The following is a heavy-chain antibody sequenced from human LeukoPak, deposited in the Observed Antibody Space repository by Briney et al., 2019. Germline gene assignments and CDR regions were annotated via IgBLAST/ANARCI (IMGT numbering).Heavy chain of an antibody. J-gene: IGHJ5*02. CDR3: AKLISGRLGSGRRVT. CDR1: GYSISNGYY. V-gene: IGHV4-38-2*02. D-gene: IGHD3-10*01. Sequence: PSETLSLTCSVSGYSISNGYYWGWIRQPPGKGLEWIGSIYNGNTWNTYYNPSLKSRVTIPVDTSKNQFSLKVNSVTAADTAVYHCAKLISGRLGSGRRVTWGRGTLVTVSS. CDR2: IYNGNTWNT.